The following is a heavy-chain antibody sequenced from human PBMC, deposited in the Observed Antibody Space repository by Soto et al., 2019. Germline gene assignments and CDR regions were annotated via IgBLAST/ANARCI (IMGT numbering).Heavy chain of an antibody. CDR1: SGSISSSNW. CDR3: AGGITLAGHSRDGFDI. V-gene: IGHV4-4*02. Sequence: QVQLQESGPGLVKPSGTLSLTCAVSSGSISSSNWWSWVRQPPGKGLEWIGEIYHSGSTNYNPSLKSRVTISVDKSTNQFTLKLSSVTAADTAVYYCAGGITLAGHSRDGFDIWGQGTMVTVSS. D-gene: IGHD6-19*01. CDR2: IYHSGST. J-gene: IGHJ3*02.